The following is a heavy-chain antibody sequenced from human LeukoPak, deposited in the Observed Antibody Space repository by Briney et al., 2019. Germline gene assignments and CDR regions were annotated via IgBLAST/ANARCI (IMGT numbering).Heavy chain of an antibody. CDR3: AGPYCSGGSCYSVYYYYGMDV. Sequence: SETLSLTCAVYGGSFSGYYWSWIRQPPGKGLEWIGEINHSGSTNYNPSLTSRGTISVDTSKNQFSLKLSSVAAADTAVYYCAGPYCSGGSCYSVYYYYGMDVWGKGTTVTVSS. D-gene: IGHD2-15*01. V-gene: IGHV4-34*01. J-gene: IGHJ6*04. CDR2: INHSGST. CDR1: GGSFSGYY.